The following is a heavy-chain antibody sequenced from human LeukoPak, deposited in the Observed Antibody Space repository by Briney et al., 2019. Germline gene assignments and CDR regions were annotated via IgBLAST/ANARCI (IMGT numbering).Heavy chain of an antibody. D-gene: IGHD1-26*01. CDR2: ISYDGSNK. CDR1: GFTFSSYG. J-gene: IGHJ4*02. CDR3: AKALTFYSGSYDY. V-gene: IGHV3-30*18. Sequence: GGSLRLSCAASGFTFSSYGMHWVRQAPGKGLEWVAVISYDGSNKYYADSVKGRFTISRDNSENTLYLQMNSLRAEDTAVYYCAKALTFYSGSYDYWGQGTLVTVSS.